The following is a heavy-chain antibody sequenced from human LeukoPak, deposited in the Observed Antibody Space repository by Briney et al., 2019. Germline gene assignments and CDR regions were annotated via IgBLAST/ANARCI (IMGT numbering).Heavy chain of an antibody. J-gene: IGHJ4*02. CDR1: GYTFTSDW. D-gene: IGHD6-19*01. V-gene: IGHV5-51*01. Sequence: GESLKISCKGSGYTFTSDWIGWVRQKSGKGLEWMGLINPDDSDTRYSPSFQGQVTISADKSINTAYLQWTSLKASDSAMYYCARWGSSSGSYDYFDHWGQGTRVTVSS. CDR2: INPDDSDT. CDR3: ARWGSSSGSYDYFDH.